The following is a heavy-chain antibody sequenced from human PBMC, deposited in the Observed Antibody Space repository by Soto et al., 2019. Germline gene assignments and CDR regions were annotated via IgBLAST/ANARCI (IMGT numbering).Heavy chain of an antibody. J-gene: IGHJ4*02. V-gene: IGHV4-39*01. CDR3: ASHSGDGYTPRDY. CDR1: GASISRDCYY. CDR2: IHDRGST. D-gene: IGHD5-12*01. Sequence: QLQLQESGPGLVKPSETLSLSCSVSGASISRDCYYWGWIRQPPGKGLEWIGSIHDRGSTYHNPSLKIRVTIPVDTSPNPFSLNLTSVTAADTAVSYRASHSGDGYTPRDYWGQGALVTVSS.